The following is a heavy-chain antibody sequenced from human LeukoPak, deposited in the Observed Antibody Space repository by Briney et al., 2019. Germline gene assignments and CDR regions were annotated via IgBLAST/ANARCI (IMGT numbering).Heavy chain of an antibody. D-gene: IGHD3-16*02. CDR2: ISGSGGST. CDR3: ANYYVWGSYRSYYLDY. CDR1: GFTFSSYA. J-gene: IGHJ4*02. V-gene: IGHV3-23*01. Sequence: GGSLRLSCAASGFTFSSYAMSWVRQAPGKGLEWVSAISGSGGSTYYADFVKGRFTISRDNSKNTLYLQMNSLRAEDTAVYYCANYYVWGSYRSYYLDYWGQGTLVTVSS.